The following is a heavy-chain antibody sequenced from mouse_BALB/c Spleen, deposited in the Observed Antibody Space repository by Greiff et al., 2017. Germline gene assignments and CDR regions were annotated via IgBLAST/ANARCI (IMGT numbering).Heavy chain of an antibody. CDR1: GFNIKDTY. J-gene: IGHJ4*01. D-gene: IGHD1-1*01. V-gene: IGHV14-3*02. CDR2: IDPANGNT. CDR3: AKDYGSAMDD. Sequence: VQLQQSGAELVKPGASVKLSCTASGFNIKDTYMHWVKQRPEQGLEWIGRIDPANGNTKYDPKFQGKATITADPSSNTAYLQLSSLTSEDTAVYYCAKDYGSAMDDWGQGTSVTVSS.